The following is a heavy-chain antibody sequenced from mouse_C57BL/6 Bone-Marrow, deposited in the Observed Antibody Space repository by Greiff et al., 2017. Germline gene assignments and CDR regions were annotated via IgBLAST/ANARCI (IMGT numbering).Heavy chain of an antibody. CDR1: GYTFTDYE. CDR3: TRRGDGYDGAWFAY. D-gene: IGHD2-2*01. CDR2: IDPETGGT. Sequence: QVQLKESGAELVRPGASVTLSCKASGYTFTDYEMHWVKQTPVHGLEWIGAIDPETGGTAYNQKFKGKAILTADKSSSTAYMELRSLTSGDSAVYYCTRRGDGYDGAWFAYWGQGTLVTVSA. J-gene: IGHJ3*01. V-gene: IGHV1-15*01.